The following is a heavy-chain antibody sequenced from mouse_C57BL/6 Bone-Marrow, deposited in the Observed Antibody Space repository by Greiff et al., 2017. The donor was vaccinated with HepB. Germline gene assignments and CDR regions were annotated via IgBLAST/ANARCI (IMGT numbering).Heavy chain of an antibody. V-gene: IGHV1-20*01. J-gene: IGHJ3*01. CDR3: ERHSNYDWFAY. D-gene: IGHD2-5*01. CDR2: INPYNGDT. Sequence: EVQLQQSVPELVKPGASVKISCKASGYSFTGYFMNWVMQSHGKSLEWIGRINPYNGDTFYNQKFKGKATLTVDTSSSTAHMELRSLTSEDSAVYYCERHSNYDWFAYWGQGTLVTVSA. CDR1: GYSFTGYF.